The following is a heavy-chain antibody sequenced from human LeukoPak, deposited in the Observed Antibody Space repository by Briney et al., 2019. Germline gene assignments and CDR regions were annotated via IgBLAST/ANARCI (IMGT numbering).Heavy chain of an antibody. Sequence: PSETLSLTCAVYGGSFSGYYWSWIRQPPGKGLEWIGEINHNGGTNYNPSLKSRVTISVDTSKNQFSLKLSSVTAADTAVYYCARESNSPLDYWGQGTLVTVSS. CDR1: GGSFSGYY. CDR2: INHNGGT. D-gene: IGHD5-24*01. CDR3: ARESNSPLDY. V-gene: IGHV4-34*01. J-gene: IGHJ4*02.